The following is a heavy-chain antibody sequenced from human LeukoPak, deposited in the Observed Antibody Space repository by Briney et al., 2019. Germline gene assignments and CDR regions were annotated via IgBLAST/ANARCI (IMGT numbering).Heavy chain of an antibody. CDR1: GYTFTGYY. CDR3: ARNFDMKGFDP. V-gene: IGHV1-2*02. Sequence: ASVKVSCKASGYTFTGYYMNWVRQAPGQGFRWMGWINSDSGFTKYAQKFQGRVTMTRDTSITTVYMDLTRLTSDDTAVYYCARNFDMKGFDPWGQGTLVTVSS. CDR2: INSDSGFT. D-gene: IGHD3-9*01. J-gene: IGHJ5*02.